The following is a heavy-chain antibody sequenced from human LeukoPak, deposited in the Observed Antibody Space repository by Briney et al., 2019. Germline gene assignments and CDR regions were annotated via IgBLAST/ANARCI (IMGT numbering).Heavy chain of an antibody. Sequence: SETLSLTCTVSGGSISSGSYYWGWIRQPPGKGLEWIGSIYHGGSTYYNPSLKSRVTISVDTSKNQFSLKLSSVTAADTAVYYCARAGYNWNENWFDPWGQGTLVTVSS. CDR1: GGSISSGSYY. CDR2: IYHGGST. CDR3: ARAGYNWNENWFDP. D-gene: IGHD1-20*01. J-gene: IGHJ5*02. V-gene: IGHV4-39*07.